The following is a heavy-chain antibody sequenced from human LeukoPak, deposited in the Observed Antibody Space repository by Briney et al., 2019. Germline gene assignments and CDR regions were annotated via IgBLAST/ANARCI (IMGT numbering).Heavy chain of an antibody. Sequence: GGSLRLSCAASGFTLSDYYMTWIRQAPGKGLEWVSYVSNGGSSSILYADSVKGRFTVFRDYAKNSLYLQMNSLRADDTGVNYCARDKSNKGHDCWGQGTLVTVSS. V-gene: IGHV3-11*01. CDR2: VSNGGSSSI. CDR1: GFTLSDYY. CDR3: ARDKSNKGHDC. J-gene: IGHJ4*02.